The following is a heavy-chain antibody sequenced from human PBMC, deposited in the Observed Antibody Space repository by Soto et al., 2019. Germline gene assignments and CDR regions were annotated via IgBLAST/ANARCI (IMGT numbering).Heavy chain of an antibody. CDR3: AKAARGYCSSTSCYIARARDGGWRREYYFDY. D-gene: IGHD2-2*02. Sequence: PGGSLRLSCAASGFTFSSYAMSWVRQAPGKGLEWVSAISGSGGSTYYADSVKGRFTISRDNSKSTLYLLMNSLRAEDTAVYYCAKAARGYCSSTSCYIARARDGGWRREYYFDYWGQGT. CDR2: ISGSGGST. J-gene: IGHJ4*02. V-gene: IGHV3-23*01. CDR1: GFTFSSYA.